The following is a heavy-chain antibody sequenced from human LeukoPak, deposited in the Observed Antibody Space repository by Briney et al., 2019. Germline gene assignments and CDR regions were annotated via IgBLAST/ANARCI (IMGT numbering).Heavy chain of an antibody. CDR1: DGSFSGYY. CDR3: ARDYDFWSGWNWFDP. V-gene: IGHV4-34*01. J-gene: IGHJ5*02. Sequence: SETLSLTCAVYDGSFSGYYWTWIRQPPGKGLEWIGSIYYSGSTYYNPSLKSRVTISVDTSKNQFSLKLSSVTAADTAVYYCARDYDFWSGWNWFDPWGQGTLVTVSS. CDR2: IYYSGST. D-gene: IGHD3-3*01.